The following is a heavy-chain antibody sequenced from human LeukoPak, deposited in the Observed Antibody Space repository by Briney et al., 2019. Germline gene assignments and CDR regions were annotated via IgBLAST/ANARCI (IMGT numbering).Heavy chain of an antibody. V-gene: IGHV3-15*01. J-gene: IGHJ4*02. CDR1: GFTFNNAW. D-gene: IGHD3-22*01. Sequence: GGSLRLSCAASGFTFNNAWMSWVRQAPGKGLEWVGRVKTKTDGATTDYAAPVKGRFTISRDDSKNTLYLQMNSLKTEDTAMYYCTTNTYSSYWGQGTQVTVSS. CDR3: TTNTYSSY. CDR2: VKTKTDGATT.